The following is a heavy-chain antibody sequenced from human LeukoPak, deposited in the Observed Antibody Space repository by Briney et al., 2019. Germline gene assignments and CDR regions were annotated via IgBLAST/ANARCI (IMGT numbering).Heavy chain of an antibody. CDR1: GFAFSNHG. D-gene: IGHD2-2*01. CDR2: IRYDGSDK. Sequence: GGSLRLSCAASGFAFSNHGMHWVCQAPGKGLEWVAFIRYDGSDKYYADSVKGRFIISRDNSKNTLYLQMNSLRVEDTAVYYCAKESGFSVGLPAAPDYWGQGTLVTVSS. J-gene: IGHJ4*02. V-gene: IGHV3-30*02. CDR3: AKESGFSVGLPAAPDY.